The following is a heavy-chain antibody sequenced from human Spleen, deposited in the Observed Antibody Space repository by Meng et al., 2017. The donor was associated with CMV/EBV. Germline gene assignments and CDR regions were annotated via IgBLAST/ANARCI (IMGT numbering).Heavy chain of an antibody. CDR2: TKNQANSYTT. CDR1: GFTLSDYY. Sequence: SLKIPCAASGFTLSDYYMDWVRQAPGRGLERVDRTKNQANSYTTAYAASAKGRFNISRDASKHSLKLQMNSLTTEYTALNYCASGRGAWDAYDVWGQGTLVTVSS. V-gene: IGHV3-72*01. J-gene: IGHJ3*01. CDR3: ASGRGAWDAYDV. D-gene: IGHD1-14*01.